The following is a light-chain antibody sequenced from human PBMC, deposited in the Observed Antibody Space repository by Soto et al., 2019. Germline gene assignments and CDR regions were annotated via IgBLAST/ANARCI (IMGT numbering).Light chain of an antibody. Sequence: QSALTQPASVSGSPGQSITISCTGTSSDIGDYSYVSWYQHLPGKAPKLMIYDVSHRPSGVSNRFSGSKSGNTASLTISGLQAEDEADYYCSSYTSSSTRVFGTGTKLTVL. CDR1: SSDIGDYSY. CDR3: SSYTSSSTRV. CDR2: DVS. V-gene: IGLV2-14*03. J-gene: IGLJ1*01.